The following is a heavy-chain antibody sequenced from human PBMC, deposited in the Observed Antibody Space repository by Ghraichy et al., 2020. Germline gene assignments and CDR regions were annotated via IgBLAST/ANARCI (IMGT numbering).Heavy chain of an antibody. D-gene: IGHD3-22*01. Sequence: SQTLSLTCTVSGGSISSGGYYWSWIRQHPGKGLEWIGYIYYSGSTYYNPSLKSRVTISVDTSKNQFSRKLSSVTAADTAVYYCARDNLPYYYDSSGYGAVDPWGQGTLVTVSS. J-gene: IGHJ5*02. CDR1: GGSISSGGYY. V-gene: IGHV4-31*02. CDR3: ARDNLPYYYDSSGYGAVDP. CDR2: IYYSGST.